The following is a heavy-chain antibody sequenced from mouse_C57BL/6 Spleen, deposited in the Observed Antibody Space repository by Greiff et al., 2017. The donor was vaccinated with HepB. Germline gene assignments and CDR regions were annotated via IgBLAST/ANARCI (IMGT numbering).Heavy chain of an antibody. CDR2: IDPSDSYT. CDR3: ARFRYYAMDY. CDR1: GYTFTSYW. V-gene: IGHV1-50*01. J-gene: IGHJ4*01. Sequence: QVQLQQPGAELVKPGASVKLSCKASGYTFTSYWMQWVKQRPGQGLEWIGEIDPSDSYTNYNQTFKGKATLTVDTSSSTAYMQLSSLTSEDSAVYYCARFRYYAMDYWGQGTSVTVSS.